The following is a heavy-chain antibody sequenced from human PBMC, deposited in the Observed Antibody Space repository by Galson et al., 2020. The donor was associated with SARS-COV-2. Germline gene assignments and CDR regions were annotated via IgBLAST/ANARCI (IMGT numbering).Heavy chain of an antibody. CDR3: ASTDFSHYYYYMDV. Sequence: SETLSLTCTVSGGSVSSGSYYWSWIRQPPGKGLEWIGYIYYSGSTNYNPSLKSRVTISVDTSKNQFSLKLSSVTAADTAVYYCASTDFSHYYYYMDVWGKGTTVTVSS. CDR1: GGSVSSGSYY. V-gene: IGHV4-61*01. D-gene: IGHD3-3*01. CDR2: IYYSGST. J-gene: IGHJ6*03.